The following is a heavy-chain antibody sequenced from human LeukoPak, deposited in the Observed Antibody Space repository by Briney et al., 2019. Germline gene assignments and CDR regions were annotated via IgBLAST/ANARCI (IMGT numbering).Heavy chain of an antibody. CDR2: INPNSGGT. Sequence: ASVKVSCKASGYTFTGYYMHWVRQAPGQGLEWMGWINPNSGGTNYAQKFQGRVTMTRDTSISTAYMELSRLRSDDTAVYYCARDRGFATVEMATTYYYYYYMDVWGKGTTVTVSS. CDR1: GYTFTGYY. D-gene: IGHD5-24*01. J-gene: IGHJ6*03. CDR3: ARDRGFATVEMATTYYYYYYMDV. V-gene: IGHV1-2*02.